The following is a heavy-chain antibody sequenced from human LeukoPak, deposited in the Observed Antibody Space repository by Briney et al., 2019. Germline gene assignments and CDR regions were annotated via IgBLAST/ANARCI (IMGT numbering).Heavy chain of an antibody. Sequence: ASVKVSCKASGGTFSSYAINWVRQAPGQGLEWMGRIIPILGIANYAQKFQGRVTITADKSTSTAYMELSSLRSEDTAMYYCAILAGGYNWFDPWGQGTLVTVSS. CDR3: AILAGGYNWFDP. D-gene: IGHD3-16*01. V-gene: IGHV1-69*04. CDR2: IIPILGIA. CDR1: GGTFSSYA. J-gene: IGHJ5*02.